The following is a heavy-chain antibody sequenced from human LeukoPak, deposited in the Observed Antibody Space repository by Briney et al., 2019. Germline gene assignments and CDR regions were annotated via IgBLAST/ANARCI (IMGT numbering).Heavy chain of an antibody. D-gene: IGHD3-10*01. J-gene: IGHJ4*02. CDR3: LIDVGVTLDC. V-gene: IGHV3-30*02. CDR2: IKYDGKSR. CDR1: GFIFSNYG. Sequence: GGSLRLSCAASGFIFSNYGMHWVRQAPGKGLEWVAFIKYDGKSRYYVDSVKGRFTISREISKSTLYLQMNSLRTEDTAVYYCLIDVGVTLDCWGERSLVSVSS.